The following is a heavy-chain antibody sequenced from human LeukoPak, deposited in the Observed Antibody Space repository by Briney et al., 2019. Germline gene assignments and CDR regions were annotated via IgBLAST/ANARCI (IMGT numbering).Heavy chain of an antibody. Sequence: GASVKVSCKASGGTFSSYAISWGRQAPGQGLEWMGGIIPIFGTANYAQKFQGRVTITTDESTSTAYMELSSLRSEDTAVYYCARTLGYSSSGAFDIWGQGTMVTVSS. CDR3: ARTLGYSSSGAFDI. V-gene: IGHV1-69*05. D-gene: IGHD5-18*01. CDR2: IIPIFGTA. CDR1: GGTFSSYA. J-gene: IGHJ3*02.